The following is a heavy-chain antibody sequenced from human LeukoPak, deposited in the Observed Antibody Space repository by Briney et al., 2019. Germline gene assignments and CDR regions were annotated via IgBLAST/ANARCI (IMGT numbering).Heavy chain of an antibody. D-gene: IGHD5-18*01. Sequence: GGSLRLSCAASGFTFSSYAMHWVRQAPGKGLEWVAVISYDGSNKYYADSVKGRFTISRDNSKNTLYLQMNSLRAEDTAVYYCARDPVDTAMVTGYMDVWGKGTTVTVSS. V-gene: IGHV3-30-3*01. J-gene: IGHJ6*03. CDR3: ARDPVDTAMVTGYMDV. CDR2: ISYDGSNK. CDR1: GFTFSSYA.